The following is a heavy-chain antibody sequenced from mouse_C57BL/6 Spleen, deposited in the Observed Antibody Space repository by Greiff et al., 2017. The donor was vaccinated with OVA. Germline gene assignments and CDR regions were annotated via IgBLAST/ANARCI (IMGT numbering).Heavy chain of an antibody. CDR2: IWSGGST. D-gene: IGHD1-1*02. J-gene: IGHJ4*01. V-gene: IGHV2-2*01. CDR3: ASTMPGSYYAMDY. Sequence: VQGVESGPGLVQPSQSLSITCTVSGFSLTSYGVHWVRQSPGKGLEWLGVIWSGGSTDYNAAFISRLSISKDNSKSQVFFKMNSLQADDTAIYYCASTMPGSYYAMDYWGQGTSVTVSS. CDR1: GFSLTSYG.